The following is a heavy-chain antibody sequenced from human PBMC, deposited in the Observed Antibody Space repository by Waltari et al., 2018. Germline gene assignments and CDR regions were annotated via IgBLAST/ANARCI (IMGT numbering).Heavy chain of an antibody. CDR1: EYTFTSSY. J-gene: IGHJ6*02. CDR2: LNPMGGST. D-gene: IGHD2-21*01. V-gene: IGHV1-46*01. CDR3: ARDTGAVWMDV. Sequence: QVQLVQSGAEVKKPGASVKISCKTSEYTFTSSYIHWVRQAPGQGLAWMGILNPMGGSTTYAQNCQGRVTMTRDTSTSTVYMELSSLRSEDTAVYYCARDTGAVWMDVWGQGTTVTVSS.